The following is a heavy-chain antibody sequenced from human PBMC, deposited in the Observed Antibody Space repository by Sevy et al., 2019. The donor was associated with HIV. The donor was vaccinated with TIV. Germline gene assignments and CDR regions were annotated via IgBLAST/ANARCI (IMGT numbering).Heavy chain of an antibody. V-gene: IGHV3-23*01. J-gene: IGHJ4*02. CDR1: GFAFYDYS. Sequence: GEALKISCAASGFAFYDYSMSLIRQAPGKGLEWVATLSFGCGKINYADSVKGRFTISRDNSKNSFYLQMDNLRVEDTALYYCAREGCTRPHDYWGQGTRVTFSS. CDR2: LSFGCGKI. CDR3: AREGCTRPHDY. D-gene: IGHD2-8*01.